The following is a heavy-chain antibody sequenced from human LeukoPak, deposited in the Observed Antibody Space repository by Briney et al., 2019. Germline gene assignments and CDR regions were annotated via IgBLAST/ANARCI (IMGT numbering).Heavy chain of an antibody. V-gene: IGHV1-69*13. CDR1: GGTFSIYA. J-gene: IGHJ4*02. Sequence: GASVKVSCKTSGGTFSIYAISWVRQAPGQGLEWMGGIIPIFGTANYAQKFQGRVTITADESTSTAYMELSSLRSEDTTVYYCATSAPLYGSESYYSEAPYYFYYWGQGTLVTVSS. CDR3: ATSAPLYGSESYYSEAPYYFYY. D-gene: IGHD3-10*01. CDR2: IIPIFGTA.